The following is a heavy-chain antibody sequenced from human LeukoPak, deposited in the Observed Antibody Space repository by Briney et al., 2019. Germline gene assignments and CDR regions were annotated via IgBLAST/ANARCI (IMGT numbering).Heavy chain of an antibody. CDR2: IYRGGIT. V-gene: IGHV3-66*01. D-gene: IGHD4-17*01. CDR1: GFTVSSNY. CDR3: ASSLTTVTPDF. J-gene: IGHJ4*02. Sequence: SGGSLRPSCAASGFTVSSNYMSWVRQAPGKGLEWVSVIYRGGITSYADSVKGRFTISRDNSKNTLSLQMNSLRAEDTAVYYCASSLTTVTPDFWGQGTLVTVSS.